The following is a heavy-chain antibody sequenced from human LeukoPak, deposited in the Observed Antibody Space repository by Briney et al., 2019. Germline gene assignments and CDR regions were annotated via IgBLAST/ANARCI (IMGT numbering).Heavy chain of an antibody. CDR2: IRSKANSYAT. CDR1: GFTFSGSA. J-gene: IGHJ4*02. Sequence: GGSLKLSCAASGFTFSGSAMHWVRQASGKGLEWVGRIRSKANSYATAYAASVKGRFTISRDNSKNTLYLQVNSLGAEDTAVYYCAKEGGIQLWLPMNYWGQGTLVTVSS. V-gene: IGHV3-73*01. D-gene: IGHD5-18*01. CDR3: AKEGGIQLWLPMNY.